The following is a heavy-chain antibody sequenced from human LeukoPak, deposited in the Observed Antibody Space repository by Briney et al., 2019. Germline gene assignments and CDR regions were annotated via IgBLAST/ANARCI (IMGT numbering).Heavy chain of an antibody. J-gene: IGHJ6*04. D-gene: IGHD3-10*01. V-gene: IGHV4-39*01. CDR2: IYYSGST. CDR3: ARHNRRGYGSGSPSDVHV. Sequence: SETLSLTCTVSGGSISSSSYYWGWIRQPPGKGLEWIGTIYYSGSTYYNPSLQSQVTISADTSKTQFSLNLNSVTAADTAVYYCARHNRRGYGSGSPSDVHVWGKGTTVIVSS. CDR1: GGSISSSSYY.